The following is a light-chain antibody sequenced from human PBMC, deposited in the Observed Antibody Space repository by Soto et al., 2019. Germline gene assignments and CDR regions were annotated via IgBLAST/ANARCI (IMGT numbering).Light chain of an antibody. J-gene: IGKJ1*01. V-gene: IGKV3-15*01. CDR2: GAS. Sequence: EIVMTQSPVTLSVSPGERATLSCRASQSVSSNLAWYQQKPGQTPRLLIYGASTRATGIPARFSGSGSGTEFTLTISTLQSEDFAVYYCQQYNNWPWGTFGQGTK. CDR1: QSVSSN. CDR3: QQYNNWPWGT.